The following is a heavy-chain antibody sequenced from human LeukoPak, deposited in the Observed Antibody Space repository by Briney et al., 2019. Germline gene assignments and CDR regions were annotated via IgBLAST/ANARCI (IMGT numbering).Heavy chain of an antibody. D-gene: IGHD6-13*01. Sequence: ASVKVSCKASGYTFTGYYMHWVRQAPGQGLEWMGWINPNSGGTNYAQKFQGRVTMTRDTSISTAYMELSRLRSDDTAVYYCARGAPTAAGTHQEIHQDPPYYYYGMDVWGQGTTVTVSS. J-gene: IGHJ6*02. CDR2: INPNSGGT. CDR3: ARGAPTAAGTHQEIHQDPPYYYYGMDV. CDR1: GYTFTGYY. V-gene: IGHV1-2*02.